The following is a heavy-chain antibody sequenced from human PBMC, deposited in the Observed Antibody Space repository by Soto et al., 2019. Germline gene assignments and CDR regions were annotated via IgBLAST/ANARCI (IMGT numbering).Heavy chain of an antibody. CDR2: ISAYNGNT. Sequence: ASVKLSCTASGYTITSYGISWVRQAPGQGLEWMGWISAYNGNTNYAQKLQGRVTMTTDTSTSTAYMELRSLRSDDTAVYYCARSPSYYSSPDYWGQGTLVTVSS. CDR1: GYTITSYG. D-gene: IGHD6-13*01. J-gene: IGHJ4*02. V-gene: IGHV1-18*01. CDR3: ARSPSYYSSPDY.